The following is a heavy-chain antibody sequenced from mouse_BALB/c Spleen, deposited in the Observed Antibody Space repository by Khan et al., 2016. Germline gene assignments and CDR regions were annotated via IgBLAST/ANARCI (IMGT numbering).Heavy chain of an antibody. CDR3: ATYDGYLFDY. CDR2: ISYSGST. Sequence: VQLKQSGPSLVKPSQTLSLTCSVTGYSITSGYWNCFRKFPGNNLEYMVYISYSGSTYYNPSLKSRISITRHTSKNQYYLQLNSVTTEDTATYYCATYDGYLFDYWGQGTTLTVSS. CDR1: GYSITSGY. D-gene: IGHD2-3*01. V-gene: IGHV3-8*02. J-gene: IGHJ2*01.